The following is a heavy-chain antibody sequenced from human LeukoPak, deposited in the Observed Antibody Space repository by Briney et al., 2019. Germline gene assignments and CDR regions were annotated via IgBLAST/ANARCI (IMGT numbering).Heavy chain of an antibody. CDR1: GGSISSSSYY. V-gene: IGHV4-39*01. Sequence: PSETLSLTCTVSGGSISSSSYYWGWIRQPPGTGLEWIGSIYYSGSTYYNPSLKSRVTISVDTSKNQFSLKLSSVTAADTAVYYCARQKSYWYFDLWGRGTLVTVSS. J-gene: IGHJ2*01. CDR2: IYYSGST. CDR3: ARQKSYWYFDL.